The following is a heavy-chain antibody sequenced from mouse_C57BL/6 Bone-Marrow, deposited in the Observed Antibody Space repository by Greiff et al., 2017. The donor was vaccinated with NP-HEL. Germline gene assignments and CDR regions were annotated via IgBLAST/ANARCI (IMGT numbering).Heavy chain of an antibody. CDR2: IDPSDSYT. CDR3: ARFDPDY. V-gene: IGHV1-69*01. CDR1: GYTFTSYW. Sequence: QVQLKQPGAELVMPGASVKLSCKASGYTFTSYWMHWVKQRPGQGLEWIGEIDPSDSYTNYNQKFKGKSTLTVDKSSITAYMQLSSLTSEDSAVYYCARFDPDYWGQGTTLTVSS. J-gene: IGHJ2*01.